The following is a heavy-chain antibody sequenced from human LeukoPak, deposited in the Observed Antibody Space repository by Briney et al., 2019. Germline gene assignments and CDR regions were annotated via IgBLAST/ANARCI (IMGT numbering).Heavy chain of an antibody. V-gene: IGHV4-38-2*02. CDR1: GYSISSGYY. CDR2: IYHSGST. J-gene: IGHJ4*02. CDR3: ARSTYDILTGYPTFDY. D-gene: IGHD3-9*01. Sequence: PSETLSLTCTVSGYSISSGYYWGWIRQPPGKGLEWIGSIYHSGSTYYNPSLKSRVTISVDTSKNQFSLKLSSVTAADTAVYFCARSTYDILTGYPTFDYWGQGTLVTVSS.